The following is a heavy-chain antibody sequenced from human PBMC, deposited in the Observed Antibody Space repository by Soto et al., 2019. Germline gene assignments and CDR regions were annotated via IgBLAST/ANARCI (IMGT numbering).Heavy chain of an antibody. D-gene: IGHD3-3*01. Sequence: GGSLRLSCAASGFTVSSKYMTWVRQAPGKGLEWVSLIGSGGSTYYADSVKGRFTISRDNSKNTLYLQMNSLRAEDTAVYYCAKNGVVTIFGVVTTYYYYMDVWGKGTTVTVSS. J-gene: IGHJ6*03. V-gene: IGHV3-53*01. CDR3: AKNGVVTIFGVVTTYYYYMDV. CDR1: GFTVSSKY. CDR2: IGSGGST.